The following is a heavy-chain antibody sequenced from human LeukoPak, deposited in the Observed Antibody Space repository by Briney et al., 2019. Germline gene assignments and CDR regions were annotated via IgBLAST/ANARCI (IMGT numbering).Heavy chain of an antibody. CDR3: ANFHCSSTSCHLSGYFQH. V-gene: IGHV3-23*01. Sequence: GGSLRLSCAASGFTFSSYAMSWVRQAPWKGLDWVSAISVSAGSTYYADSVKGRFTISRDYSKNTLYLQMNSLRAEDTAVYYCANFHCSSTSCHLSGYFQHWGQGTLVTVSS. J-gene: IGHJ1*01. D-gene: IGHD2-2*01. CDR2: ISVSAGST. CDR1: GFTFSSYA.